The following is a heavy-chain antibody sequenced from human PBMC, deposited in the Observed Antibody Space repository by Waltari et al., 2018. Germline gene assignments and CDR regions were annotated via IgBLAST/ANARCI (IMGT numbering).Heavy chain of an antibody. J-gene: IGHJ2*01. CDR3: ARDDPGIAVAGRDWYFDL. Sequence: QVQLVQSGAEVKKPGSSVKVSCKASGGTLSSYAICWVRQAPGHGLEWMGGIIPIFGTANYAQKFQGRVTITADESTSTAYMELSSLRSEDTAVYYCARDDPGIAVAGRDWYFDLWGRGTLVTVSS. CDR2: IIPIFGTA. V-gene: IGHV1-69*01. CDR1: GGTLSSYA. D-gene: IGHD6-19*01.